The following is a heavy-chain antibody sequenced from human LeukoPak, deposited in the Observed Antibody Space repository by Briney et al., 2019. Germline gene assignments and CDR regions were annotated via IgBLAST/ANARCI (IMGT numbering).Heavy chain of an antibody. V-gene: IGHV3-7*01. J-gene: IGHJ4*02. D-gene: IGHD7-27*01. CDR3: ARARTGDSLDY. CDR1: GFTFSTYW. CDR2: IKQDGSEK. Sequence: PGGSLRLSCAASGFTFSTYWMSWVRQAPGKGLEWVANIKQDGSEKYYVDSVKGRFTISRDNAKNSLYLQMNSLRAEDTAVYYCARARTGDSLDYWGQGTLVTVSS.